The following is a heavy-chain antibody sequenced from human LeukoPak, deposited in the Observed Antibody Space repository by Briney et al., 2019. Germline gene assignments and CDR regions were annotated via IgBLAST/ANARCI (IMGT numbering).Heavy chain of an antibody. V-gene: IGHV3-48*01. J-gene: IGHJ4*02. Sequence: GGSLRLSCAASGFTFSSYSMNWVRQAPGKGLEWVSYISSSSSTIYYADSVKGRFTISRDNSKNTLYLQMNSLRAEDTAVYYCAKASLQQLRINYFDYWGQGTLVTVSS. CDR1: GFTFSSYS. D-gene: IGHD6-13*01. CDR2: ISSSSSTI. CDR3: AKASLQQLRINYFDY.